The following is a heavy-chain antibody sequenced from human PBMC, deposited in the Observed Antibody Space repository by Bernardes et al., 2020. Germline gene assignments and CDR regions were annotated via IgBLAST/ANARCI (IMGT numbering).Heavy chain of an antibody. CDR1: GYTFTGYY. D-gene: IGHD7-27*01. CDR2: INPNSGGT. V-gene: IGHV1-2*04. Sequence: ASVKFSCKASGYTFTGYYMHWVRQAPGQGLEWLGWINPNSGGTNYAQKFQCCVTMTRDTSISTAYMELSRLRSDDTDVYYCARVATWGSGLNDDFDIWGQGKMVTVSS. J-gene: IGHJ3*02. CDR3: ARVATWGSGLNDDFDI.